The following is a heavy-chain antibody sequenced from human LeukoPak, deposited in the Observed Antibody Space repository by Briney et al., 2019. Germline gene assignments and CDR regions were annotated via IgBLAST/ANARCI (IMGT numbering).Heavy chain of an antibody. CDR2: INPNIGGT. Sequence: ASVKVSCKASGYTFTGYYMHWVRQAPGQGLEWMGWINPNIGGTNYAQKFQGRVTMTRDTSISTAYMELSRLRSDDTAVYYCARDTTTVVTEYNWFDPWGQGTLVTVSS. J-gene: IGHJ5*02. CDR1: GYTFTGYY. V-gene: IGHV1-2*02. CDR3: ARDTTTVVTEYNWFDP. D-gene: IGHD4-23*01.